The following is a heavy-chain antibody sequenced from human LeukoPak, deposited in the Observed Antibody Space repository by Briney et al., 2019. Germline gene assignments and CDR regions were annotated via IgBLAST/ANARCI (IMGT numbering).Heavy chain of an antibody. CDR2: IYYSGST. V-gene: IGHV4-59*12. Sequence: SETLSLTCTVSGGSISSYYWSWIRQPPGKGLEWIGYIYYSGSTNYNPSLKSRVTISVDTSKNQFSLKLSSVTAADTAVYYCAGRKVVASDYYGMDVWGQGTTVTVSS. D-gene: IGHD5-12*01. CDR3: AGRKVVASDYYGMDV. J-gene: IGHJ6*02. CDR1: GGSISSYY.